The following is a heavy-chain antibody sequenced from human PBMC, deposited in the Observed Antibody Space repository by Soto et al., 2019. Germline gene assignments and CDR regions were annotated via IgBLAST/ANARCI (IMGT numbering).Heavy chain of an antibody. CDR2: TYYRSKWYN. Sequence: SQTLSLTCAISVDSVSSNSAAWNWIRQSPSRGLEWLGRTYYRSKWYNDYAVSVKSRITINPDTSKNQFSLQLNSVTPEDTAVYYCARESLDSSSWYWYFDYWGQGTLVTVSS. D-gene: IGHD6-13*01. CDR1: VDSVSSNSAA. V-gene: IGHV6-1*01. J-gene: IGHJ4*02. CDR3: ARESLDSSSWYWYFDY.